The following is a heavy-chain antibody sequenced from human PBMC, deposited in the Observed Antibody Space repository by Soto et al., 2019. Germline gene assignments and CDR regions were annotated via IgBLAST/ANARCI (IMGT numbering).Heavy chain of an antibody. V-gene: IGHV1-3*01. Sequence: ASVKVSCKASGYTFTSYAMHWVRQAPGQRLEWMGWINAGNGNTKYSQKFQGRVTITRDTSASTAYMELSSLRSEDTAVYYCAREGHCSGGSCYYLLYFDYWGQGTLVTVPQ. CDR3: AREGHCSGGSCYYLLYFDY. J-gene: IGHJ4*02. D-gene: IGHD2-15*01. CDR2: INAGNGNT. CDR1: GYTFTSYA.